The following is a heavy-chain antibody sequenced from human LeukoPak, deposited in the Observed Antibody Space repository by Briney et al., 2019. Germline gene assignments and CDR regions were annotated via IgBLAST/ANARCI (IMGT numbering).Heavy chain of an antibody. CDR3: ARGRRKRWLRWYYYYYMDV. D-gene: IGHD5-24*01. CDR2: MNPNSGNT. V-gene: IGHV1-8*01. Sequence: ASVKVSCTASGYTFTSYDINWVRQATGQGLEWMGWMNPNSGNTGYAQKFQGRVTMTRNTSISTAYMELSSLRSEDTAVYYCARGRRKRWLRWYYYYYMDVWGKGTTVTVSS. J-gene: IGHJ6*03. CDR1: GYTFTSYD.